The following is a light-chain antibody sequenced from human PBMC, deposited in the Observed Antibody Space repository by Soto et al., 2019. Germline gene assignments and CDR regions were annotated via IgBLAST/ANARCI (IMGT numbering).Light chain of an antibody. CDR2: GAS. Sequence: EIVLTQSPGTLSLSPGERATLSCRASHSVSSSYLAWYQQNPGQAPRLLIYGASSRAPGIPDRFSGSGSGTAFTRTISRLEPEDFAVYYCQQYGSSPPYTFGQGTKLEIK. CDR3: QQYGSSPPYT. CDR1: HSVSSSY. J-gene: IGKJ2*01. V-gene: IGKV3-20*01.